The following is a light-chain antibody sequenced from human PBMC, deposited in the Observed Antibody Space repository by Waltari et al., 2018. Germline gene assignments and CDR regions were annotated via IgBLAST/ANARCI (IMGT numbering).Light chain of an antibody. J-gene: IGKJ1*01. Sequence: EIVLTQSPGTRSLSPGERATLSCRASQSVGRSLAWYQQKPGQAPRLLIYDASSRATGVPDRFSGSGSGTDFSLTISRLEPEDFAVYYCQHYVRLPVTFGQGTKVEIK. CDR1: QSVGRS. CDR3: QHYVRLPVT. V-gene: IGKV3-20*01. CDR2: DAS.